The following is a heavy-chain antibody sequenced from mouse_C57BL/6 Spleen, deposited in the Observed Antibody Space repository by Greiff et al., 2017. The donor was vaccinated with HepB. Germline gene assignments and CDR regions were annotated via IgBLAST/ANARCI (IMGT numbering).Heavy chain of an antibody. CDR2: INPSNGGT. CDR1: GYTFTSYW. J-gene: IGHJ2*01. V-gene: IGHV1-53*01. CDR3: ARWGVITTVVGLDY. Sequence: QVHVKQPGTELVKPGASVKLSCKASGYTFTSYWMHWVKQRPGQGLEWIGNINPSNGGTNYNEKFKSKATLTVDKSSSTAYMQLSSLTSEDSAVYYCARWGVITTVVGLDYWGQGTTLTVSS. D-gene: IGHD1-1*01.